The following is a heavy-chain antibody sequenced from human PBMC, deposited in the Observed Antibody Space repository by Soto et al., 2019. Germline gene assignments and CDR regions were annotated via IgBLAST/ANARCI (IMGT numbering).Heavy chain of an antibody. CDR3: AHGSCTSADCYPNPYLDY. Sequence: QITLKESGPTLVKPTQTLTLTCTFSGFSLSTSAEGVGWIRQPPGKALEWLALIYWDGDERYSPSLKSRLTITKDTSKNQVGLTMTNMDPADTATYSCAHGSCTSADCYPNPYLDYWGQGILVTVSS. D-gene: IGHD2-2*01. CDR2: IYWDGDE. CDR1: GFSLSTSAEG. V-gene: IGHV2-5*02. J-gene: IGHJ4*02.